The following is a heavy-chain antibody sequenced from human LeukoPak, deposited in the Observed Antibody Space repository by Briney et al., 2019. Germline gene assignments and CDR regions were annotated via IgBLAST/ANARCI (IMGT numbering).Heavy chain of an antibody. CDR2: ISAYNGNT. J-gene: IGHJ4*02. Sequence: ASVKVSCKASGYTFTSYGISWVRQAPEQGLEWMGWISAYNGNTNYAQKLQGRVTMTTDTSTSTAYMELRSLRSDDTAVYYCARVKEVPAAYDYWGRGPLVPVSS. CDR1: GYTFTSYG. D-gene: IGHD2-2*01. V-gene: IGHV1-18*01. CDR3: ARVKEVPAAYDY.